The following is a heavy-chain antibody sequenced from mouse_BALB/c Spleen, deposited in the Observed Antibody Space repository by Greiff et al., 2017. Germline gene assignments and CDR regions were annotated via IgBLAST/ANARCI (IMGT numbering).Heavy chain of an antibody. CDR1: GYAFSSYW. CDR2: IYPGDGDT. V-gene: IGHV1-80*01. J-gene: IGHJ2*01. CDR3: ARGPTAYFDY. D-gene: IGHD2-10*01. Sequence: VQLQQSGAELVRPGSSVKISYKASGYAFSSYWMNWVKQRPGQGLEWIGQIYPGDGDTNYNGKFKGKATLTADKSSSTAYMQLSSLTSEDSAVYFCARGPTAYFDYWGQGTTLTVSS.